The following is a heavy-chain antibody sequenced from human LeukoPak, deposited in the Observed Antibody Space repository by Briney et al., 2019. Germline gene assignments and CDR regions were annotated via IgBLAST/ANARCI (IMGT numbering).Heavy chain of an antibody. Sequence: SETLSLTCTVSGGSISSSSYYWGWIRQPPGKGLEWIGSIYYSGSTYYNPSLKSRVTISVDTSKNQFSLKLSSVTAADTAVYYCARGIYCSSTSCPDYWGQGTLVTVSS. CDR3: ARGIYCSSTSCPDY. V-gene: IGHV4-39*01. J-gene: IGHJ4*02. CDR1: GGSISSSSYY. CDR2: IYYSGST. D-gene: IGHD2-2*01.